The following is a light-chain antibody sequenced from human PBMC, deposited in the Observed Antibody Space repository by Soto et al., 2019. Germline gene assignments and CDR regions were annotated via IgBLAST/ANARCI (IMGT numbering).Light chain of an antibody. CDR3: QQYDNSPWA. V-gene: IGKV3-20*01. CDR2: GAS. Sequence: EIVLTQSPGTLSLSPGERATVSCRASQSVSSSYLAWYQQKPGQAPRLLIYGASSRATGIPDRFSGSGSGTDFTLTISRLEPEDFAVYYCQQYDNSPWAFGQGTKVEIK. CDR1: QSVSSSY. J-gene: IGKJ1*01.